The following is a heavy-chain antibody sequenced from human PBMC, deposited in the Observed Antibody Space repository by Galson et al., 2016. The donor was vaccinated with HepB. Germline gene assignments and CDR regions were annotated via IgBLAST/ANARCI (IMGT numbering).Heavy chain of an antibody. J-gene: IGHJ4*02. CDR2: INTNTGNS. V-gene: IGHV7-4-1*02. D-gene: IGHD2-2*01. Sequence: SVKVSCKASGYTFTSYAMNWVRQAPGQGLEWMGWINTNTGNSTYAQGFTGRFVFSLDTSVTTAYLQISSLKAEDTAVYYCARDAGYCSRTSCCVTLFDYWGQGTLVTVSA. CDR1: GYTFTSYA. CDR3: ARDAGYCSRTSCCVTLFDY.